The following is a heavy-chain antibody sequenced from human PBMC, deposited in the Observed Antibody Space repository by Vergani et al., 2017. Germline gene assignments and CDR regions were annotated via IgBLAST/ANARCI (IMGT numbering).Heavy chain of an antibody. CDR2: IIPILGIA. D-gene: IGHD3-10*01. Sequence: QVQLVQSGAEVKKPGASVKVSCKASGGTFSSYTISWVRQAPGQGLEWMGRIIPILGIANYAQKFQGRVTITADKSTSTAYMELSSLRSDDTAVYYCSRYRGYYGSGRPHYYYYMDVWGKGTTVTVSS. CDR1: GGTFSSYT. CDR3: SRYRGYYGSGRPHYYYYMDV. J-gene: IGHJ6*03. V-gene: IGHV1-69*02.